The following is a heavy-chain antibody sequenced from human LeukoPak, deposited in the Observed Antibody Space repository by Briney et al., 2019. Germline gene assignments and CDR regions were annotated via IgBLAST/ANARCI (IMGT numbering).Heavy chain of an antibody. CDR1: GGSISSYY. J-gene: IGHJ4*02. CDR2: IYTSGST. CDR3: ARGFVAAAGYNSI. D-gene: IGHD6-13*01. Sequence: PSETLSLTCTVSGGSISSYYWNWIRQPAGKGLEWIGRIYTSGSTNYNPSLKSRVTISVDTSKNQFSLKLSSVTAADTAVYYCARGFVAAAGYNSIWGQGTLVTVSS. V-gene: IGHV4-4*07.